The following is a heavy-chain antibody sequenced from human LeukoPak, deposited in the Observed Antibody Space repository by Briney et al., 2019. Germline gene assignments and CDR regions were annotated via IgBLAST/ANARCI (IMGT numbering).Heavy chain of an antibody. CDR1: GGTFSSYA. V-gene: IGHV1-69*04. D-gene: IGHD6-13*01. CDR3: ARDPDPGIAAAGVGY. J-gene: IGHJ4*02. CDR2: IIPILGIA. Sequence: SVKVSCKASGGTFSSYAISWVRQAPGQGLEWMGRIIPILGIANYAQKFQGRVTITADKSTSTAYMELSSLRSEDTAVYYCARDPDPGIAAAGVGYWGQGTLVTVSS.